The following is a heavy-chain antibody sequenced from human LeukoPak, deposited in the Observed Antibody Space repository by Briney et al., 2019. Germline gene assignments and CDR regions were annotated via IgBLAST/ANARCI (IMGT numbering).Heavy chain of an antibody. CDR2: ISGSGGGT. CDR3: ARGRNYCSSGSCFPDY. J-gene: IGHJ4*02. D-gene: IGHD2-15*01. V-gene: IGHV3-23*01. Sequence: PGGSLRLSCAASGFTFSSYAMSWVRQAPGKGLEWVSAISGSGGGTYYADSVKGRFTISRDNSENTLYLQMNSLRAEDTAAYYCARGRNYCSSGSCFPDYWGQGTLVTVSS. CDR1: GFTFSSYA.